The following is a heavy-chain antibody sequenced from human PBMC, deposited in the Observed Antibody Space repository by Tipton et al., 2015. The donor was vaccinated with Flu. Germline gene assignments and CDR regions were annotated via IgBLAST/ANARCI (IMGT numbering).Heavy chain of an antibody. J-gene: IGHJ4*02. CDR3: ARSSQYDILTGYPPDY. Sequence: QLVQSGAEVKKPGASVKVSCKASGYTFTGYYMHWVRQAPGQGLEWMGWINPNSGGTNYAQKFQGRVTMTRDTSISTAYMELSRLRSDDTAVYYCARSSQYDILTGYPPDYWGQGTLVTVSS. V-gene: IGHV1-2*02. D-gene: IGHD3-9*01. CDR2: INPNSGGT. CDR1: GYTFTGYY.